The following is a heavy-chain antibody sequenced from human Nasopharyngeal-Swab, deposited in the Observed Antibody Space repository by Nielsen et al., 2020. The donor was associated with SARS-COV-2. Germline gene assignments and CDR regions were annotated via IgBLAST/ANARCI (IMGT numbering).Heavy chain of an antibody. Sequence: GESLKISCAASGFTFSTYAMHWVRQAPGKGLEWVAVMSDDGSNKFYADSVKGRFTISRDNSKNTLYLQMNSLRAEDTAVYYCARDGREYYYFDSSEVGFDYWGQGTLVTVSS. D-gene: IGHD3-22*01. CDR1: GFTFSTYA. CDR2: MSDDGSNK. V-gene: IGHV3-30-3*01. CDR3: ARDGREYYYFDSSEVGFDY. J-gene: IGHJ4*02.